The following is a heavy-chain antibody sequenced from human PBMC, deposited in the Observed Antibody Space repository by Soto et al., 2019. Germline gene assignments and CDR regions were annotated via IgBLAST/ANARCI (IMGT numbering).Heavy chain of an antibody. D-gene: IGHD6-6*01. Sequence: SETLSLTCTVSGGSISSSSYYWGWTRQPPGKGLEWIGSIYYSGSTYYNPSLKSRVTISVDTSKNQFSLKLSSVTAADTAVYYCARGGWSSSAAFDYWGQGTLVTVSS. CDR3: ARGGWSSSAAFDY. CDR1: GGSISSSSYY. J-gene: IGHJ4*02. CDR2: IYYSGST. V-gene: IGHV4-39*01.